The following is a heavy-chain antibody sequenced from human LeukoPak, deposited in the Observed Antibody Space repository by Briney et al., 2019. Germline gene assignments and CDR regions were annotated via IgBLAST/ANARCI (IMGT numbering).Heavy chain of an antibody. V-gene: IGHV4-4*07. CDR2: IYTSGST. J-gene: IGHJ4*02. CDR1: GGSISSYY. Sequence: SETLSLTCTVSGGSISSYYWSWIRQPAGKGLEWIGRIYTSGSTNYNPSLKSRVTMSVDTSKNQFSLKLSSVTAADTAVYYCARGHSTMVRGVIIMDFDYSGQGTLVTVSS. D-gene: IGHD3-10*01. CDR3: ARGHSTMVRGVIIMDFDY.